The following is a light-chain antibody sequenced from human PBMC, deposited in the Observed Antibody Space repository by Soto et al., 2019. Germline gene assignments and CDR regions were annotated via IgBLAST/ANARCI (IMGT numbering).Light chain of an antibody. V-gene: IGKV3-20*01. Sequence: EIVLTQSPGSLSLSPGQRATLSCRGSLSLDITFFAWYQKKPGQAPRLLIYGASKRDTGVPDRFSGSGSGTDFTLTITRLEPEDLAVYYYQQYMSSVTFGQGTKVEI. CDR2: GAS. J-gene: IGKJ1*01. CDR3: QQYMSSVT. CDR1: LSLDITF.